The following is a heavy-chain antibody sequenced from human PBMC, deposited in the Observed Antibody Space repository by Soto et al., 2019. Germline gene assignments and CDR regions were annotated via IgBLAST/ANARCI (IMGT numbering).Heavy chain of an antibody. CDR2: IYPGASDT. CDR3: ARRIIVVVPAAIQAGAFDI. J-gene: IGHJ3*02. D-gene: IGHD2-2*01. CDR1: GYSFTSYW. V-gene: IGHV5-51*01. Sequence: PGESLKISCKGSGYSFTSYWIGWVRQMPGKGLEWMGIIYPGASDTRYSPSFQAQVTISADKSISTAYLQWSSLKASDTATYYCARRIIVVVPAAIQAGAFDIWGQGTMVTVSS.